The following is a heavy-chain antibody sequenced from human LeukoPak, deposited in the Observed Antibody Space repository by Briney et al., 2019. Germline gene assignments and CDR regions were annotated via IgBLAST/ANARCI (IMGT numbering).Heavy chain of an antibody. CDR1: GFTFITYA. Sequence: PGGSLRLSCAGSGFTFITYAMSWVRQAPGKGLEWVSAFSGGDDSTYYAHSVRGRFTISRDSSRNTPYLQMNSLRAEDTAVYYCARLSGSYYNSPFYFDYWGQGTLVTVSS. V-gene: IGHV3-23*01. CDR3: ARLSGSYYNSPFYFDY. CDR2: FSGGDDST. D-gene: IGHD3-10*01. J-gene: IGHJ4*02.